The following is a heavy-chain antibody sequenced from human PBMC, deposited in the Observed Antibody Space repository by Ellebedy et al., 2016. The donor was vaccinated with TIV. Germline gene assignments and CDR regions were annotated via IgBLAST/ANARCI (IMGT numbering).Heavy chain of an antibody. Sequence: PGGSLRLSCAASGFTFRRYAMAWVRQAPGKGPAWVSAIGPTSEYTFYADSVKGRFTFSRDNSKNTLYLQMDSLRVEDTAVYYCAKELVSRSSLSFDYWGQGSRVTVAS. V-gene: IGHV3-23*01. CDR2: IGPTSEYT. CDR3: AKELVSRSSLSFDY. CDR1: GFTFRRYA. D-gene: IGHD3-9*01. J-gene: IGHJ4*02.